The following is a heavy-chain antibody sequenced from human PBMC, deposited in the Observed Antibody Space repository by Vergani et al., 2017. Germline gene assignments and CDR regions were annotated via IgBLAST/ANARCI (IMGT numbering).Heavy chain of an antibody. CDR1: GFTFNHYG. D-gene: IGHD1-14*01. J-gene: IGHJ5*02. V-gene: IGHV3-33*01. Sequence: QVQLVESGGGVVQPGRSLRLSCAASGFTFNHYGMHWVRQAPGKGLEWVAVTWYDGNNKQYADSVKGRFTMSRDNSKSTMYLQMNSLRDEDTGVYYCARDLRLLYNRFDPWGQGTLVTVSS. CDR3: ARDLRLLYNRFDP. CDR2: TWYDGNNK.